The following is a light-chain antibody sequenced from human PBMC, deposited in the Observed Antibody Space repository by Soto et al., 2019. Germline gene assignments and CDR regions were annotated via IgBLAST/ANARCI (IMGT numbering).Light chain of an antibody. J-gene: IGKJ2*01. CDR3: QQYGTSPYT. CDR1: QTVSTNY. Sequence: EIVLTQSPGTLSLSPGERATLSCRASQTVSTNYLAWYQQKPGQAPRLLIYGASSRATGIPDRFSGTGSGTDFTLTISRLKPEDFAVYYCQQYGTSPYTFGQGTDLEIK. CDR2: GAS. V-gene: IGKV3-20*01.